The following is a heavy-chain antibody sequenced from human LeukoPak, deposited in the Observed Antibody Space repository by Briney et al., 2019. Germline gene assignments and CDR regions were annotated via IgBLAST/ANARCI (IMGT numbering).Heavy chain of an antibody. V-gene: IGHV5-51*01. J-gene: IGHJ3*02. CDR2: FQPGDSQS. D-gene: IGHD1-26*01. CDR1: GXTFGSYC. CDR3: ARRLLTGGFDI. Sequence: PGESLQISFNASGXTFGSYCIDWVRQVPGKGLEWMELFQPGDSQSRYSPSFRGHVTFSDDKSISTAYLQWSSLRASDTAIYYCARRLLTGGFDIWGQGTMVTVSS.